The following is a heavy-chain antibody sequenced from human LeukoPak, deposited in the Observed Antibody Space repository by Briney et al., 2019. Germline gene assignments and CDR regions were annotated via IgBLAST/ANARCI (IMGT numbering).Heavy chain of an antibody. D-gene: IGHD3-16*01. CDR1: GGSFSGYY. J-gene: IGHJ6*03. Sequence: SETLSLTCAVYGGSFSGYYWSWIRQPPGKGLEWIGEINHSGSTNYNPSLKSRVTISVDTSKNQFSLKLSSVTAADTAVYYCARGRSNAFVYYYYYMDVWGKGTTVTVSS. CDR3: ARGRSNAFVYYYYYMDV. V-gene: IGHV4-34*01. CDR2: INHSGST.